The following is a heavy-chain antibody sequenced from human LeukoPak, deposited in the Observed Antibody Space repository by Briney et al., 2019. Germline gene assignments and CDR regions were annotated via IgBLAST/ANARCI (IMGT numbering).Heavy chain of an antibody. CDR3: ARTRDSSSGTNSYYYYCGMDV. J-gene: IGHJ6*02. CDR1: GFTFSSYG. D-gene: IGHD6-13*01. Sequence: PGRSLRLSCAASGFTFSSYGMHWVRQAPGKGLEWVAVIWYDGSNKYYADSVKGRFTISRDNSKNTLYLQMNSLRAEDTAVYYCARTRDSSSGTNSYYYYCGMDVWGQGTTVTVSS. V-gene: IGHV3-33*01. CDR2: IWYDGSNK.